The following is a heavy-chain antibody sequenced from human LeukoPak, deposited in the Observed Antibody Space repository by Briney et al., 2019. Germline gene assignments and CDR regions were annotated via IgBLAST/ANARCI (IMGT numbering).Heavy chain of an antibody. CDR2: FDPEDGET. V-gene: IGHV1-24*01. J-gene: IGHJ4*02. D-gene: IGHD3-22*01. CDR3: AADRADFDSSGYALDY. CDR1: GYSLTELS. Sequence: ASVKASCKVSGYSLTELSMQWVRQAPGKGLEWMGGFDPEDGETIYAEKFQGRVTMTEDTSTDTAYIELSSLRSEDTAVYYCAADRADFDSSGYALDYWGQGTLVTVSS.